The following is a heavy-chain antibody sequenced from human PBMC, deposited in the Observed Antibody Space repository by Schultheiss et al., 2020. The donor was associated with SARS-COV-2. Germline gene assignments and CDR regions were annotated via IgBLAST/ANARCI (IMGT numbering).Heavy chain of an antibody. CDR1: GFTFSDYY. Sequence: GSLRLSCAASGFTFSDYYMSWIRQPAGKGLEWIGRIYTSGSTNYNPSLKSRVTISVDTSKNQFSLKLSSVTAADTAVYYCARGADDYDFWSGYYPGSHFDYWGQGTLVTVSS. D-gene: IGHD3-3*01. CDR3: ARGADDYDFWSGYYPGSHFDY. CDR2: IYTSGST. V-gene: IGHV4-4*07. J-gene: IGHJ4*02.